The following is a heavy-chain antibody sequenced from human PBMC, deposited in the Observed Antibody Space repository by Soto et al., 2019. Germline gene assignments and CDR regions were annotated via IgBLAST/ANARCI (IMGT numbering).Heavy chain of an antibody. D-gene: IGHD3-22*01. Sequence: QVQLQESGPGLVKPSETLSLTCTVSGGSVSSGSYYWSWIRQPPGKGLEWIGYIYYSGSTNYNPSLKSRVTISVDTSENQFALKLSSVTAADTAVYYCARDRLYYYDSSGANYFDYWGQGTLVTVSS. CDR1: GGSVSSGSYY. CDR2: IYYSGST. J-gene: IGHJ4*02. CDR3: ARDRLYYYDSSGANYFDY. V-gene: IGHV4-61*01.